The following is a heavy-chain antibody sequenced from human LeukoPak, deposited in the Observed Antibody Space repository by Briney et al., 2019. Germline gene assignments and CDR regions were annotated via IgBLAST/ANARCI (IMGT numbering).Heavy chain of an antibody. CDR2: IYHSGST. V-gene: IGHV4-38-2*02. CDR3: ASPMTFMVRGLHGIDGFDI. Sequence: SSETLSLTCTVSGYSISSGYYWGWIRQPPGKGLEWIGSIYHSGSTYYNSSLKSRVTISADRSKNQFSLKLNSVTAADTAVYYCASPMTFMVRGLHGIDGFDIWGQGTMVTVSS. CDR1: GYSISSGYY. D-gene: IGHD3-10*01. J-gene: IGHJ3*02.